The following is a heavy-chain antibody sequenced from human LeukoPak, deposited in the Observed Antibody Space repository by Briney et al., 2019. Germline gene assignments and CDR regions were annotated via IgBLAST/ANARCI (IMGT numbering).Heavy chain of an antibody. CDR3: ARETFVNIRDNDYGLWTY. J-gene: IGHJ4*02. V-gene: IGHV1-18*01. D-gene: IGHD5-12*01. CDR1: GYTFTHYG. CDR2: ISTHNGHT. Sequence: GASVKVSCKASGYTFTHYGISWVRQAPGQGLEWMGWISTHNGHTNYAQKFQGRVTLTTDSSTHTAYMELRSLRSDDTAVYYCARETFVNIRDNDYGLWTYWGQGTLVTVSS.